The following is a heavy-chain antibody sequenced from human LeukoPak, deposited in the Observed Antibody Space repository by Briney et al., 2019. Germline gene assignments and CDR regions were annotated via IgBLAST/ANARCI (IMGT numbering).Heavy chain of an antibody. CDR3: ARDRGHYYGMDV. Sequence: SETLSLTCTVSGGSISSGGYYWSWIRQHPGKGLEWIGYIYYSGSTYYNPSLKSRVTISVDTSKNQFSLKLSSVTAADTAVYYCARDRGHYYGMDVWGQGTTVTVSS. CDR1: GGSISSGGYY. V-gene: IGHV4-31*03. CDR2: IYYSGST. D-gene: IGHD3-10*01. J-gene: IGHJ6*02.